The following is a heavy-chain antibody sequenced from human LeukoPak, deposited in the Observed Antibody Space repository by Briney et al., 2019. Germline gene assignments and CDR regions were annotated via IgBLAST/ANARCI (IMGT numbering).Heavy chain of an antibody. CDR2: IYHSGST. CDR1: GYSISSGFY. CDR3: ARHGHDFTLDY. J-gene: IGHJ4*02. Sequence: SETLSLTCAVSGYSISSGFYWVCIRQPPGKGLEWIGSIYHSGSTYYNPSLKSRVTISVDTSKNQFSLKLSSVTAADTAVYYCARHGHDFTLDYWGQGTLVTVSS. D-gene: IGHD3-3*01. V-gene: IGHV4-38-2*01.